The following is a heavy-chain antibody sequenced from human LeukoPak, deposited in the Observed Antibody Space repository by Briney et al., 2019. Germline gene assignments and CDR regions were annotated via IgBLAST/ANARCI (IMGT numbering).Heavy chain of an antibody. CDR1: GFPFSDYY. CDR2: ISSSGSTI. J-gene: IGHJ4*02. CDR3: AKDFTWAFEY. V-gene: IGHV3-11*04. D-gene: IGHD2/OR15-2a*01. Sequence: GGSLTLSCAPSGFPFSDYYMSWIRQAPGKGLEWVSYISSSGSTIYYADSVKGRFTISRDNSKNTLYLQMNSLTAEDTAVYYCAKDFTWAFEYWGQGTPGTVSS.